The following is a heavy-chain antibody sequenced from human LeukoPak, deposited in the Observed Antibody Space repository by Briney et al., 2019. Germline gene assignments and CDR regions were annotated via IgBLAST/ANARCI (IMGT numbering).Heavy chain of an antibody. CDR2: ISAYNGNT. CDR1: GYTFTSYG. V-gene: IGHV1-18*01. Sequence: GASVKVSCKASGYTFTSYGISWVRQAPGQGLEWMGWISAYNGNTNYAQKLQGRVTMTTDTSTSTAYMELRSLRSDDTAVYYCARDPDCRSTSCYTGGWFDPWGQGTLVTVSS. D-gene: IGHD2-2*02. CDR3: ARDPDCRSTSCYTGGWFDP. J-gene: IGHJ5*02.